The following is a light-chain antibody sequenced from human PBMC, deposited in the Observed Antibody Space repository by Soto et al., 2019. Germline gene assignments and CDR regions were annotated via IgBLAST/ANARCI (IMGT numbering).Light chain of an antibody. CDR1: QSITTW. V-gene: IGKV1-5*01. Sequence: DTQMTQSPSTLSSPVGDRVTITCRASQSITTWLAWYQQKPGKAPKLLIYDASSLESGVPSRFSGSGSGTEFTLTISSLQPDDFATYYCQQYYNYPETFGQGTKVDI. J-gene: IGKJ1*01. CDR3: QQYYNYPET. CDR2: DAS.